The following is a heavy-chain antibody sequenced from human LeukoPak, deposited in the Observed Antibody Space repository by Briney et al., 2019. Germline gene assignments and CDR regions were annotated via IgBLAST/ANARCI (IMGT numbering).Heavy chain of an antibody. CDR3: AGVGATGAFDY. CDR1: GFIFSSYG. V-gene: IGHV3-30*02. CDR2: IRYDGNNK. Sequence: PGGSLRLSCAASGFIFSSYGMHWVRQAPGKGLEWVAFIRYDGNNKYYADSVEGRFTISRDNSKNTLYLQMNSLRAEDTAVYYCAGVGATGAFDYWGQGTLVTVSS. J-gene: IGHJ4*02. D-gene: IGHD1-26*01.